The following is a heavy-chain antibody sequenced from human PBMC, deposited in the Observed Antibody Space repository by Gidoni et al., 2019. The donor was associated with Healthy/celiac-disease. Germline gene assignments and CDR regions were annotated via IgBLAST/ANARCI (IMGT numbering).Heavy chain of an antibody. CDR3: ARDQTPYYYDSSGYYPLDY. D-gene: IGHD3-22*01. Sequence: QVQLVQSGAEVKKPGASVKVSCKASGYTFTSYYMHWVRQAPGQGLEWMGIINPSGGSTSYAQKFQGRVTMTRDTSTSTVYMELSSLRSEDTAVYYCARDQTPYYYDSSGYYPLDYWGQGTLVTVSS. CDR2: INPSGGST. V-gene: IGHV1-46*01. J-gene: IGHJ4*02. CDR1: GYTFTSYY.